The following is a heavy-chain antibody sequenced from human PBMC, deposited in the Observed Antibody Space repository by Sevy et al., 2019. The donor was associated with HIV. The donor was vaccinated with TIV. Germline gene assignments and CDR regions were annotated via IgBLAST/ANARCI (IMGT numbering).Heavy chain of an antibody. D-gene: IGHD2-8*01. CDR2: VRNDGSNK. CDR3: ARGRKTTEEWLEELDYYYGLDV. CDR1: GFSLTTSD. J-gene: IGHJ6*02. V-gene: IGHV3-30*02. Sequence: GGSLRLSCAASGFSLTTSDMHWVRQAPGKVLEWVAYVRNDGSNKYYADSVRDRFTISRDSPKNTLYLQMTSLRDEDTAIYYCARGRKTTEEWLEELDYYYGLDVWGQGTTVTVSS.